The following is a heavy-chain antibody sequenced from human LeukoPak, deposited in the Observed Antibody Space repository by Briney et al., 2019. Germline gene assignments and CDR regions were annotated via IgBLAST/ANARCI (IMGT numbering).Heavy chain of an antibody. CDR2: IYYSGST. D-gene: IGHD4-17*01. J-gene: IGHJ4*02. CDR1: GGSISSSSYY. V-gene: IGHV4-39*01. CDR3: ARKDYGDPNEG. Sequence: SETLSLTCTVSGGSISSSSYYWGWIRQPPGKGLEWIGSIYYSGSTYYNPSLKSRVTISVDTSKNQFSLKLSSVTAADTAVYYCARKDYGDPNEGWGQGTLVTVSS.